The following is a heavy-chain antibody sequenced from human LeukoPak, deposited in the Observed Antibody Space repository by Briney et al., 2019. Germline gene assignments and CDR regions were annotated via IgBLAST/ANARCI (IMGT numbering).Heavy chain of an antibody. Sequence: ASVKVSCKASGYTFTGYYMHWLRQAPGQGLEWMGWINPNSGGTNYAQKFQGRVTMTRDTSISTAYMELSRLRSDDTAVYYCARGQSYYDFWSGFYDYWGQGTLVTVSS. J-gene: IGHJ4*02. D-gene: IGHD3-3*01. CDR1: GYTFTGYY. CDR3: ARGQSYYDFWSGFYDY. CDR2: INPNSGGT. V-gene: IGHV1-2*02.